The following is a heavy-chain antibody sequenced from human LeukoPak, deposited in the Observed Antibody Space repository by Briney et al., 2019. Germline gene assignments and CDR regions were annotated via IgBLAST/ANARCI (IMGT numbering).Heavy chain of an antibody. Sequence: GGSLRLSCAASGFTFSNAWMSWVRQAPGKGLEWVGRIKSKTDGGTTDYAAPVKGRFTISRDDSKNTLYLQMNSLKTEDTAVYYCTTGGIAADGIFDYWGQGTLVTVSS. CDR1: GFTFSNAW. CDR3: TTGGIAADGIFDY. CDR2: IKSKTDGGTT. V-gene: IGHV3-15*01. J-gene: IGHJ4*02. D-gene: IGHD6-13*01.